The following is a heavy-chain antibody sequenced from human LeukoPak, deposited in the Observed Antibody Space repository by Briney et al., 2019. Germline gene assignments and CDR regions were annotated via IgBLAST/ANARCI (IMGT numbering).Heavy chain of an antibody. CDR1: GFIFSTYG. CDR2: TPDDGSEK. D-gene: IGHD5-24*01. V-gene: IGHV3-30*02. CDR3: ARDHLNGYLFDS. J-gene: IGHJ4*02. Sequence: GGSLRLSCAASGFIFSTYGMHWVRQAPGKGLEWVAFTPDDGSEKYYADSVRGRFTISRDNSKTTLYLQMNGLRAEDTAVYYSARDHLNGYLFDSWGQGALVTVSS.